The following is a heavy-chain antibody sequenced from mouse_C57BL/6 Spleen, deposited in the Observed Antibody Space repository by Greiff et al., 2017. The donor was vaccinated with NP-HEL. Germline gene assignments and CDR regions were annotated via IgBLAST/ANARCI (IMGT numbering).Heavy chain of an antibody. D-gene: IGHD2-14*01. CDR1: GYSFTGYY. J-gene: IGHJ2*01. V-gene: IGHV1-42*01. Sequence: VQLKQSGPELVKPGASVKISCKASGYSFTGYYMNWVKQSPEKSLEWIGEINPSTGGTTYNQKFKAKATLTVDKSSSTAYMQLKSLTSEDSAVYYCARGYDNYFDYWGQGTTLTVSS. CDR2: INPSTGGT. CDR3: ARGYDNYFDY.